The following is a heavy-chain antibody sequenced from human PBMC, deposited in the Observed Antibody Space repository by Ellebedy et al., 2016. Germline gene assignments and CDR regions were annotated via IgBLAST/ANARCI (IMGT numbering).Heavy chain of an antibody. CDR3: ARAPPPRGDRSADAFDI. Sequence: ASVKVSCKASGGNLINYAISWVRQAPGQGLEWMGRIIPIVGVAIYAQTFQGRVTITANNSTGTVYMQMSSLRFDDTAVYYCARAPPPRGDRSADAFDIWGQGTMVTVST. V-gene: IGHV1-69*04. D-gene: IGHD7-27*01. CDR2: IIPIVGVA. CDR1: GGNLINYA. J-gene: IGHJ3*02.